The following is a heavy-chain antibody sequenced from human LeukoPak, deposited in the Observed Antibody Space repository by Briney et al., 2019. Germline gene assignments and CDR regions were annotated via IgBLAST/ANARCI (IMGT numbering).Heavy chain of an antibody. CDR2: ISRSGSTI. CDR1: GFTFSDYC. CDR3: ASRDYYYYYMDG. D-gene: IGHD3-10*01. Sequence: PGGSLRLSCAASGFTFSDYCMSWIRQGPGKGLGWVSYISRSGSTIYYADSVKGRFTISRDNAKNSLYLQMNSLRAEDTAVYYCASRDYYYYYMDGWGKGTTVTVSS. V-gene: IGHV3-11*04. J-gene: IGHJ6*03.